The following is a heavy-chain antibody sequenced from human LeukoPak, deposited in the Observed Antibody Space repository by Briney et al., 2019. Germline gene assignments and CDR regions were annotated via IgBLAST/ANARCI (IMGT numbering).Heavy chain of an antibody. D-gene: IGHD3-22*01. V-gene: IGHV1-69*05. CDR3: ARGNYYDSSSYFD. CDR2: IIPMFGTT. Sequence: SVKVSCKASGGTFSSYAVSWVRQAPGQGLEWMGRIIPMFGTTNYAQSFQGRLTITMDKSTTTAYMELSSLRFEAPAIYYCARGNYYDSSSYFDWGQGTLVTVSS. CDR1: GGTFSSYA. J-gene: IGHJ4*02.